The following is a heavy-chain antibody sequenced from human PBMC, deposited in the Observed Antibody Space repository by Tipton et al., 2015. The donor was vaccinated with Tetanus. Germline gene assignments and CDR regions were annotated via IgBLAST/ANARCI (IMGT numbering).Heavy chain of an antibody. CDR2: ISGSGGST. V-gene: IGHV3-23*01. D-gene: IGHD6-6*01. J-gene: IGHJ2*01. Sequence: SLRLSCAASGFTFSSYAMSWVRQAPGKGLEWVSAISGSGGSTYYADSVKGRFTISRDNSKNTLYLQMDSLRVEDTAVYYCVQAGIAARRLGWYFDLWGRGTLVTVSS. CDR1: GFTFSSYA. CDR3: VQAGIAARRLGWYFDL.